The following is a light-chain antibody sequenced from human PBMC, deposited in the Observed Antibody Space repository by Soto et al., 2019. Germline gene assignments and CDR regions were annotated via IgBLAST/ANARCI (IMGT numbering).Light chain of an antibody. V-gene: IGLV2-8*01. Sequence: ALTRRPCAAGTSRQSLTLSCTGTSSDVGGYNYVSWYQQHPGKAPKLMIYEVNKRPSGVPDRFSGSKSGNTASLTVSGLQAEDEADYYCSSYAGTPFVFGTGTKVTVL. CDR3: SSYAGTPFV. CDR1: SSDVGGYNY. CDR2: EVN. J-gene: IGLJ1*01.